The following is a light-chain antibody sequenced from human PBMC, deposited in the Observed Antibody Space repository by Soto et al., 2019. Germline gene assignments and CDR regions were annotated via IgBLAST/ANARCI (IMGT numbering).Light chain of an antibody. CDR3: QQYGTSPRT. J-gene: IGKJ1*01. V-gene: IGKV3-20*01. Sequence: EILLTQSPITISLSPGQRATLSCRASQSVSSSYLAWYQQRPGQAPRLLIYAASSRATGIPDRFSGSGSGTDFTLTISRLEPEDFAVYYCQQYGTSPRTFGQGTKV. CDR1: QSVSSSY. CDR2: AAS.